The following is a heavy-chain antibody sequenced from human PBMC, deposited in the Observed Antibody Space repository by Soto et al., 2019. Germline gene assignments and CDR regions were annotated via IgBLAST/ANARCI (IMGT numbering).Heavy chain of an antibody. CDR3: ARASRAWFDP. CDR1: GGSISSGGYY. D-gene: IGHD2-2*01. J-gene: IGHJ5*02. V-gene: IGHV4-31*03. Sequence: SETLSLTCTVSGGSISSGGYYWSWIRQHLGKGLEWIGYIYYSGSTYYNPSLKSRVTISVDTSKNQFSLKLSSVTAADTAVYYCARASRAWFDPWGQGTLVTVSS. CDR2: IYYSGST.